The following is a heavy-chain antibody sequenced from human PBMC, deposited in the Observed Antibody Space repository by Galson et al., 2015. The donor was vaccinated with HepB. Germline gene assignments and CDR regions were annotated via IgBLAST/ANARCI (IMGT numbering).Heavy chain of an antibody. Sequence: SLRLSCAASGFTFSSYAMHWVRQAPGKGLEWVAVISYDGSNKYYADSVKGRFTISRDNSKNTLYLQMNSLRAEDTAVYYCAKGRSGDYGGVVDFWGQGTLVTVSS. CDR2: ISYDGSNK. CDR1: GFTFSSYA. CDR3: AKGRSGDYGGVVDF. V-gene: IGHV3-30*04. D-gene: IGHD4-17*01. J-gene: IGHJ4*02.